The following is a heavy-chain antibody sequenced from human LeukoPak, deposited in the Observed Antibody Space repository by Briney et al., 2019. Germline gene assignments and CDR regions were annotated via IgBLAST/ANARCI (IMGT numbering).Heavy chain of an antibody. CDR2: ISSSSSYI. D-gene: IGHD3-10*01. V-gene: IGHV3-21*01. CDR3: ASTGSYYNGLTN. J-gene: IGHJ4*02. Sequence: PGGSLRLSCAASGFTFSSYSMIWVRQAPGKGLEWVSYISSSSSYIYYADSVKGRFTISRDNAKNSLYLQMNSLRAEDTAVYYCASTGSYYNGLTNWGQGTLVTVSS. CDR1: GFTFSSYS.